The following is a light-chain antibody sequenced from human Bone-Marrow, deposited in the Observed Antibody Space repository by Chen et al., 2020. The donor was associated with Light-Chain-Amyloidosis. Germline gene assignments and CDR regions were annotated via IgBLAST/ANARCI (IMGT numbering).Light chain of an antibody. CDR3: QSYQGSSQGV. CDR1: SGSIATNY. Sequence: NFMLTQPHPASESPAKTVLSSCTRSSGSIATNYVQWYQQRPGSSPTTVIYEDDQRPSGVPDRFSGSIDRSSNSASLTISGLKTEDEADYYCQSYQGSSQGVFGGGTKLTVL. V-gene: IGLV6-57*01. J-gene: IGLJ3*02. CDR2: EDD.